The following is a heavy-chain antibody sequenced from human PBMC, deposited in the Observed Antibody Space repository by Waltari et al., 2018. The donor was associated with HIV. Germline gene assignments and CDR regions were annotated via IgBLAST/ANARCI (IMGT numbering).Heavy chain of an antibody. CDR2: IYWNDDK. V-gene: IGHV2-5*01. CDR1: GFSLSTSGVG. J-gene: IGHJ3*02. D-gene: IGHD3-3*01. CDR3: AHRPSGSYYTSMDNWGLQAFDI. Sequence: QITLKESGPTLVKPTQTLTLTCTFSGFSLSTSGVGVGWIRQPPGKALEWLALIYWNDDKQFSPSLKTRLTITKDTSKNQVVLTMTNMDPVDTGTYYCAHRPSGSYYTSMDNWGLQAFDIWGQGTMVTVSS.